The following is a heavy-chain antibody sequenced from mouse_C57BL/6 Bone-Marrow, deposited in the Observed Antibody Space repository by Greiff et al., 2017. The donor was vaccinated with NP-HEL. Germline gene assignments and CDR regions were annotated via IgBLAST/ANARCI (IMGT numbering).Heavy chain of an antibody. Sequence: DVMLVESGGDLVKPGGSLKLSCAASGFTFSSYGMSWVRQTPDKRLEWVATISSGGSYTYYPDSVKGRFTISRDNAKNTLYLQMSSLKSEDTAMYYCARQCSSYDYWGQGTTLTVSS. J-gene: IGHJ2*01. CDR3: ARQCSSYDY. CDR2: ISSGGSYT. D-gene: IGHD1-1*01. V-gene: IGHV5-6*02. CDR1: GFTFSSYG.